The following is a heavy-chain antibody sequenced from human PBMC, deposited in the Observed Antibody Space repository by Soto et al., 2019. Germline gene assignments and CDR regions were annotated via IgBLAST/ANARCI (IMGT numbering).Heavy chain of an antibody. CDR3: ARDGGGIGY. D-gene: IGHD3-16*01. Sequence: EVQLVESGGGLVQPGGSVRLSCVVSGFTFSNYRMHWVRQAPGKGLVWVSRIESDGSSTTYADSVKGRFTISRDNAKNTLYLQLNGMSGEDMALYYCARDGGGIGYWGQGTLVTVSS. CDR2: IESDGSST. CDR1: GFTFSNYR. J-gene: IGHJ4*02. V-gene: IGHV3-74*01.